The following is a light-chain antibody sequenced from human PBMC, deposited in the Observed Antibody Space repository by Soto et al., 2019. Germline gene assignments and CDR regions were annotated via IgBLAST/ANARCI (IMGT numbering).Light chain of an antibody. CDR3: QQYNNWPLYT. Sequence: EIVMTQSPATLSVSPGESATLSCRASQSVSSNLAWYQQKPGQAPRLLIYGASTRATGIPARFSGSGSGTEFTLTISSLQSEDFAVYYCQQYNNWPLYTFGQGTKLEI. J-gene: IGKJ2*01. CDR2: GAS. CDR1: QSVSSN. V-gene: IGKV3-15*01.